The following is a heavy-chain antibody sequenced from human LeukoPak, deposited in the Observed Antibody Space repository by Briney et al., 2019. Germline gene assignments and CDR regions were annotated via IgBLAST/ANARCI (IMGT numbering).Heavy chain of an antibody. CDR2: IYYSGST. CDR1: GGSINSYY. J-gene: IGHJ4*02. CDR3: ARDTSGYRRGSFDY. Sequence: ASETLSLTCTVSGGSINSYYWSWIRQPPGKGLEWIGYIYYSGSTNYNPSLKSRATISLDTSNNQFSLKLSSVTAADTAVYYCARDTSGYRRGSFDYWGQGTLVTVSS. D-gene: IGHD3-22*01. V-gene: IGHV4-59*01.